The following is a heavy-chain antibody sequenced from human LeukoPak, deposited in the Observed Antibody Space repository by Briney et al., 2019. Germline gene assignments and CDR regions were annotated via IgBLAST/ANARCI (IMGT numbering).Heavy chain of an antibody. J-gene: IGHJ4*02. Sequence: GGSLRLSCAVSGFTFSSYAMSWVRQAPEKGLEWVSVITSDGGSTHYAASVKGRFTVTRDNSKNTLYLQMNSLRAEDAAVYYCAKGPNGDSNYFFDYWGQGTLVTVSS. D-gene: IGHD4-11*01. CDR2: ITSDGGST. CDR1: GFTFSSYA. CDR3: AKGPNGDSNYFFDY. V-gene: IGHV3-23*01.